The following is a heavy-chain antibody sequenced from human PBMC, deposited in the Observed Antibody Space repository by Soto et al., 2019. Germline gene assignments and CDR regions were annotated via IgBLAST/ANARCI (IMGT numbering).Heavy chain of an antibody. D-gene: IGHD3-16*01. J-gene: IGHJ6*02. CDR3: GGGPDYRNNYYYGMDV. Sequence: GGSLRLSCTASGFIFDSYAMSWVRQAPGKGLECISTISGSGHNTYYADSVKGQFTISRDSSKDTVYLQMNNLRADDTAVYFCGGGPDYRNNYYYGMDVWGQGTTVTVSS. CDR1: GFIFDSYA. V-gene: IGHV3-23*01. CDR2: ISGSGHNT.